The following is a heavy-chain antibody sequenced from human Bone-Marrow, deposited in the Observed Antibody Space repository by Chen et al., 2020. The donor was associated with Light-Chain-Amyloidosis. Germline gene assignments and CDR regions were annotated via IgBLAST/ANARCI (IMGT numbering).Heavy chain of an antibody. CDR3: AKETYHESSAYSDY. V-gene: IGHV3-30*18. CDR2: ISYDGSDK. D-gene: IGHD3-22*01. CDR1: GFTFSSYG. J-gene: IGHJ4*02. Sequence: QVQLVESGGGVVQPGRSPRLSCVASGFTFSSYGMHWVRQAPGKGLEWVAFISYDGSDKYYADSVNGRFTISRDNSKNTVHLQMNSLRAEDTAVYYCAKETYHESSAYSDYWGQGTLVTVSS.